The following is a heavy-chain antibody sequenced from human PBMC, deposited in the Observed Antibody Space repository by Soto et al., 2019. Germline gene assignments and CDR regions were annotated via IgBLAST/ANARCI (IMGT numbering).Heavy chain of an antibody. CDR1: GYTFTTFC. Sequence: PGESLKISCTGFGYTFTTFCVTWVLQMPGKGLEWMGRIDPRDSYVNYSPSLQGHVTISVDKSISTAYLQWGSLKASDTAMYYCARLFCSTTTCDSWFDPWGQGTLVTVSS. CDR2: IDPRDSYV. D-gene: IGHD2-2*01. J-gene: IGHJ5*02. V-gene: IGHV5-10-1*01. CDR3: ARLFCSTTTCDSWFDP.